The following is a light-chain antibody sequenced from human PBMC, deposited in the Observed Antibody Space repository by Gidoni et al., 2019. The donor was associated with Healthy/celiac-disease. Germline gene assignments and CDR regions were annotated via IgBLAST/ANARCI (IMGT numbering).Light chain of an antibody. CDR3: QQYNNWPLT. J-gene: IGKJ4*01. Sequence: ILLTQSPATLSVSPGERATLSCRASQSVSSNLAWYQQKPGQAPRLLIYGASNRATGIPARVSGSGSGTEFTLTISSMQSEDLAVYYCQQYNNWPLTFGGGTKVEIK. CDR1: QSVSSN. CDR2: GAS. V-gene: IGKV3-15*01.